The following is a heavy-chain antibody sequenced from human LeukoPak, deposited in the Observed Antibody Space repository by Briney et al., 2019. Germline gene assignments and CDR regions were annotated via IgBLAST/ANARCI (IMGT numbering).Heavy chain of an antibody. CDR2: ISGSGGST. Sequence: GGSLRLSCAASGFTFSSYAMSWVRQAPGKGLEWVSAISGSGGSTYYADSVKGRFTISRDNSKNTLYLQMNSLRAEDTAVYYCAKDQYYGSGSYAFYGMDVWGQGTTVTVSS. D-gene: IGHD3-10*01. CDR3: AKDQYYGSGSYAFYGMDV. V-gene: IGHV3-23*01. J-gene: IGHJ6*02. CDR1: GFTFSSYA.